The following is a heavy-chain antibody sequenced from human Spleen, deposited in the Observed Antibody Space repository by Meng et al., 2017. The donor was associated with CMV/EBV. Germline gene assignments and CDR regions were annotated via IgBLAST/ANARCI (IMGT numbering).Heavy chain of an antibody. CDR2: INSDGSST. CDR3: AGSGTSMVRGTIIRGDY. D-gene: IGHD3-10*01. J-gene: IGHJ4*02. V-gene: IGHV3-74*01. Sequence: FTFSSYSMNWVRQAPGKGLVWGSRINSDGSSTSYADSVKGRFTIARDNAKNTLYLQMNSLRAEDTAVYYCAGSGTSMVRGTIIRGDYWGQGTLVTVSS. CDR1: FTFSSYS.